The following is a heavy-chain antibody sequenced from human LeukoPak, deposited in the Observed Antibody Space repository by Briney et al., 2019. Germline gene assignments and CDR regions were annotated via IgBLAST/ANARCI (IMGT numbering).Heavy chain of an antibody. CDR1: RYTFTSYD. D-gene: IGHD3-22*01. Sequence: GASVKVSCKGSRYTFTSYDINWVREAAGQGLEWMGWMNPNTGRTGYAQKFQGRVTMTRDTSITTAYMELTSLTYEDTAVYYCARLAETPDYYSNGGYFYLGYWGQGTPVTVSS. V-gene: IGHV1-8*01. CDR3: ARLAETPDYYSNGGYFYLGY. CDR2: MNPNTGRT. J-gene: IGHJ4*02.